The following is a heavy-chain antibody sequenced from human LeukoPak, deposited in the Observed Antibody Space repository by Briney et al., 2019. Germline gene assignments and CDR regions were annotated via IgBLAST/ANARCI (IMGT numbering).Heavy chain of an antibody. CDR2: INVAGDT. CDR3: TREPDVWGTWYFDL. V-gene: IGHV3-13*01. D-gene: IGHD1-7*01. CDR1: GFTLSKHD. Sequence: PGGSLRLSCAASGFTLSKHDVHWVRQVPGKGLEWISAINVAGDTYYSDSVKGRFTVSRYNARNSVHLQMTSLRAGDTAVYHCTREPDVWGTWYFDLWGRGTQVTVSS. J-gene: IGHJ2*01.